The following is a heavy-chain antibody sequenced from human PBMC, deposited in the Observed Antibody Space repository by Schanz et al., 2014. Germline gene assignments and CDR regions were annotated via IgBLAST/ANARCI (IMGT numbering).Heavy chain of an antibody. J-gene: IGHJ5*02. CDR3: AKAEYDILTDSYSRLDP. D-gene: IGHD3-9*01. CDR2: ISVYTGNT. V-gene: IGHV1-18*01. CDR1: GYTSTTYA. Sequence: QVQLVQSGAEVKKPGASVRVSCKASGYTSTTYAMSWVRQAPGQGLEWVGWISVYTGNTKYGQKVQGRVTMTADTSTNTAYMELRSLRSDDTAVYYCAKAEYDILTDSYSRLDPWGQGTLVTVSS.